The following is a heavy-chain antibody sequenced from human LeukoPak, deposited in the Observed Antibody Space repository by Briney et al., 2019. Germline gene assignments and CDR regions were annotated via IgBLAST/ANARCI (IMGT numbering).Heavy chain of an antibody. CDR3: ARSPYGDYPFDY. CDR2: ISFDASNK. V-gene: IGHV3-30*04. Sequence: PGGSLRLSCAASGFTFSSYSMHWVRQAPGKGLEWVAMISFDASNKYYAASVKGRFTISRDNSENTLYLQLNSLRADDTAVYYCARSPYGDYPFDYWGQGTLVAVSS. D-gene: IGHD4-17*01. J-gene: IGHJ4*02. CDR1: GFTFSSYS.